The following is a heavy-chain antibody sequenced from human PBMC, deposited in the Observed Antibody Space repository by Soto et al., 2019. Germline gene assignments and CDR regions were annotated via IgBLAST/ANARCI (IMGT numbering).Heavy chain of an antibody. CDR1: GSSISGFY. J-gene: IGHJ5*02. D-gene: IGHD1-1*01. CDR2: IYATGTT. CDR3: VRDGTKTLRDWFDP. V-gene: IGHV4-4*07. Sequence: PSETLSLPCPVSGSSISGFYWSWIRKSAGKGLEWIGRIYATGTTDYNPSLKSRVMMSVDTSKKQFSLKLRSVTAADTAVYYCVRDGTKTLRDWFDPWGQGMSVTVSS.